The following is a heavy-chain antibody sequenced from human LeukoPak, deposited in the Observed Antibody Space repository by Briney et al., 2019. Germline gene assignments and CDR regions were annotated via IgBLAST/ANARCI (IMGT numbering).Heavy chain of an antibody. CDR3: ARGNRIVVAFDAFDI. V-gene: IGHV3-21*04. CDR1: GLTFSTYV. Sequence: PGGSLRLSCAASGLTFSTYVMNWVRQAPGKGLEWVSTIGDDTYYADSVKGRFTISRDNAKNSLYLQMNSLRAEDTAVYYCARGNRIVVAFDAFDIWGQGTMVTVSS. CDR2: IGDDT. D-gene: IGHD3-22*01. J-gene: IGHJ3*02.